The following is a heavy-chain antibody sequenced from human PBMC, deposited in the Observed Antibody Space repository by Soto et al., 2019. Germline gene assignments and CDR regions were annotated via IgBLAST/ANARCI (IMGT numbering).Heavy chain of an antibody. Sequence: ASVKVSCKTSGYTFAAYYLHWVRQAPGQGLEWMGFIFPNSVGSTTSAPQFEGRVTMTRDSSISTAYLELSGPTSEDTGVYYCAKDEGGIFDSWGQGTLVTVSS. V-gene: IGHV1-2*02. J-gene: IGHJ4*01. CDR2: IFPNSVGST. D-gene: IGHD3-16*01. CDR1: GYTFAAYY. CDR3: AKDEGGIFDS.